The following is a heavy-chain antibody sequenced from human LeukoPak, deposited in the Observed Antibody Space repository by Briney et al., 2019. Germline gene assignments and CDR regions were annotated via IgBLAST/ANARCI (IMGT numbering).Heavy chain of an antibody. V-gene: IGHV3-23*01. CDR1: GFTFSNYA. CDR2: ISGSGGNT. J-gene: IGHJ4*02. CDR3: AKDTRPYYFDY. D-gene: IGHD1-26*01. Sequence: PGGSLRLSCAASGFTFSNYAMSWVRQAPGKGLEGVSGISGSGGNTYYADSVKGRFTISRDNSKNTLYLQMNSLRAEDTAVYYCAKDTRPYYFDYWGQGTLVTVSS.